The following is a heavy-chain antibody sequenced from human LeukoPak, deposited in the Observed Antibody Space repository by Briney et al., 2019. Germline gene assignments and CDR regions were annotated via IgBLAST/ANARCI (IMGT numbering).Heavy chain of an antibody. CDR2: IYPDDSDT. CDR3: ARLGRSRGSSGWPNFDY. J-gene: IGHJ4*02. D-gene: IGHD6-19*01. Sequence: PGESLKISCKGSGYNFSRFWINWVRQMPGKGLEWMGIIYPDDSDTRYSPSFQGQVTISADKSISTAYLQWSSLKASDTAMYYCARLGRSRGSSGWPNFDYWGQGTLVTVSS. V-gene: IGHV5-51*01. CDR1: GYNFSRFW.